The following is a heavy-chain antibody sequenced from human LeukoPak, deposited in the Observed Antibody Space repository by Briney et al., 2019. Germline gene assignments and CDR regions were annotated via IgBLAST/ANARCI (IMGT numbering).Heavy chain of an antibody. J-gene: IGHJ4*02. CDR3: ARGGYCSGGSCYFDLSGYFDY. CDR2: IWYDGSNK. V-gene: IGHV3-33*08. D-gene: IGHD2-15*01. CDR1: GFTVSSDY. Sequence: PGGSLRLSCAASGFTVSSDYMSWVRQAPGRGLEWVAVIWYDGSNKYYADSVKGRFTISRDNSKNTLYLQMNSLRAEDTAVYYCARGGYCSGGSCYFDLSGYFDYWGQGTLVTVSS.